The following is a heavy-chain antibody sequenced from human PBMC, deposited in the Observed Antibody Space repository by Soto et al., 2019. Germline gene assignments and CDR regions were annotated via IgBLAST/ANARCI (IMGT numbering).Heavy chain of an antibody. J-gene: IGHJ6*02. V-gene: IGHV3-33*01. CDR1: GFTFSSYG. CDR3: ARGAPPSITIFGVVIDYYYGMDV. Sequence: GGSLRLSCAASGFTFSSYGMHWVRLAPGKGLEWVAVIWYDGSNKYYADSVKGRFTISRDNSKNTLYLQMNSLRAEDTAVYYCARGAPPSITIFGVVIDYYYGMDVWGQGTTVTVSS. CDR2: IWYDGSNK. D-gene: IGHD3-3*01.